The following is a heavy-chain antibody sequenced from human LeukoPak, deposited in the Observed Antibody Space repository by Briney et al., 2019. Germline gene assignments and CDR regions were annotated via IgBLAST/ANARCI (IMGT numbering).Heavy chain of an antibody. CDR1: GYTFTGYY. CDR3: ATVHPMTTKNWFDP. Sequence: GASVKVSCKASGYTFTGYYMHWVRQAPGQGLEWMGWINPNSGGTNYAQKFQGRVTMTEDTSTDTAYMELSSLRSEDTAVYYCATVHPMTTKNWFDPWGQGTLVTVSS. J-gene: IGHJ5*02. D-gene: IGHD5-24*01. CDR2: INPNSGGT. V-gene: IGHV1-2*02.